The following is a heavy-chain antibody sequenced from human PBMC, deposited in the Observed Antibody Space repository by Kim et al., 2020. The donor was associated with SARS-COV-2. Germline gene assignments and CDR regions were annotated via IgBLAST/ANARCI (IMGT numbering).Heavy chain of an antibody. D-gene: IGHD1-1*01. J-gene: IGHJ4*02. CDR1: GYIFTDYV. CDR2: IYSKTGET. V-gene: IGHV1-2*02. Sequence: ASVKVSCKASGYIFTDYVLQWVRQAPGRGLEWLGWIYSKTGETEYTQRFQDRVTLTRDTSISTAYMELSGLGSDDTAVYYCARDFKGTANWEFDYWGQGTLVTVSS. CDR3: ARDFKGTANWEFDY.